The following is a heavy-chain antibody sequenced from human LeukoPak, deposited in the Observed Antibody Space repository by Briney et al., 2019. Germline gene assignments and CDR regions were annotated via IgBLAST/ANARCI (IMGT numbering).Heavy chain of an antibody. CDR1: GGSFSGYY. D-gene: IGHD6-13*01. J-gene: IGHJ4*02. CDR2: IRSSNDYI. Sequence: ETLSLTCAVYGGSFSGYYWSWIRQAPGKGLEWVSSIRSSNDYIYYADSVKGRFTISRNNAKNSLYLHMNSLRAEDTAVYYCARDKEGDSSWYPFDYWGQGTLVTVSS. CDR3: ARDKEGDSSWYPFDY. V-gene: IGHV3-21*01.